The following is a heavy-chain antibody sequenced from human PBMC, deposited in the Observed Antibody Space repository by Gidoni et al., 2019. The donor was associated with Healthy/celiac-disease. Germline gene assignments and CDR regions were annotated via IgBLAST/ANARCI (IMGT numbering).Heavy chain of an antibody. J-gene: IGHJ6*02. CDR3: ARGDILTGYYIGYYGMDV. D-gene: IGHD3-9*01. CDR2: IYDSGST. V-gene: IGHV4-31*03. CDR1: GGSISSGGYY. Sequence: QVQLQESGPGLVQPSQTLSLTCTVSGGSISSGGYYWSWIRQHPGKGLEWIGYIYDSGSTYYNPSLKSRVTISVDTSKNQFSLKLSSVTAADTAVYDCARGDILTGYYIGYYGMDVWGQGTTVTVSS.